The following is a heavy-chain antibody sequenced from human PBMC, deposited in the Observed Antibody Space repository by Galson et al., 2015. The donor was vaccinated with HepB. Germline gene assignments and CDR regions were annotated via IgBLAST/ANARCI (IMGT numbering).Heavy chain of an antibody. CDR2: ISYDGSNK. J-gene: IGHJ5*02. CDR1: GFTFSSYG. V-gene: IGHV3-30*18. Sequence: SLRLSCAASGFTFSSYGMHWVRQAPGKGLEWVAVISYDGSNKYYADSVKGRFTISRDNSKNALYLQMNSLRAEDTAVYYCAKDALISIFGVAVINWFDPWGQGTLVTVSS. D-gene: IGHD3-3*01. CDR3: AKDALISIFGVAVINWFDP.